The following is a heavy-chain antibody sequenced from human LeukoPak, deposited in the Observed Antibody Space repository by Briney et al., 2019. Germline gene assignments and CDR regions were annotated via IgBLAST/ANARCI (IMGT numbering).Heavy chain of an antibody. CDR1: GFTFSDYD. J-gene: IGHJ4*02. D-gene: IGHD3-22*01. V-gene: IGHV3-11*01. Sequence: GGSLRLSCSASGFTFSDYDMNWIRQAPGKGLEWVSYIRSDASTIYDADSVKGRFSISRDNAKNSLYLQMNGLRAEDMAVYYCAREGRGYYGDFDFWGQGILVTVSS. CDR2: IRSDASTI. CDR3: AREGRGYYGDFDF.